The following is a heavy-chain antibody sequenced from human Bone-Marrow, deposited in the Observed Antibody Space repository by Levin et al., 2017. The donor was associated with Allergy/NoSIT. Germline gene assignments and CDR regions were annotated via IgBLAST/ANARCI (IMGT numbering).Heavy chain of an antibody. CDR2: LIENGVDT. J-gene: IGHJ4*02. D-gene: IGHD4-17*01. CDR1: GFAFNNYA. Sequence: ASVKVSCAASGFAFNNYAMTWVRQAPGKGLEWVSGLIENGVDTYYADSVKGRFTISRDNSNNILYLQMINLRAEDTATYYCAKDYGLGHLEDGDRHFAYWGQGTLVTVSS. CDR3: AKDYGLGHLEDGDRHFAY. V-gene: IGHV3-23*01.